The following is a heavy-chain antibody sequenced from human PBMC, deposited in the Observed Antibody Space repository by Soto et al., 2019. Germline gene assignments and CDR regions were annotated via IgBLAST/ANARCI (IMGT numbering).Heavy chain of an antibody. Sequence: ASVKVSCKASGYTFTNFGISWVRQAPGQGLEWMGWISAYNGNTNYAQNFQGRVTMTTDTSTSTAYMELRSLRSDDTAVYYCARGEFGDIVAVVAATSNRYNWFDPWGQGTLVTVSS. CDR2: ISAYNGNT. CDR3: ARGEFGDIVAVVAATSNRYNWFDP. V-gene: IGHV1-18*01. CDR1: GYTFTNFG. D-gene: IGHD2-15*01. J-gene: IGHJ5*02.